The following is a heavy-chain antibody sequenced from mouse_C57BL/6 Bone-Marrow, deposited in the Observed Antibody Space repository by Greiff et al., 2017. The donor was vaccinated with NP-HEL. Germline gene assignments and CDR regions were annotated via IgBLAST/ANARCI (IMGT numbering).Heavy chain of an antibody. CDR2: IDPSDSET. D-gene: IGHD1-1*02. J-gene: IGHJ4*01. CDR3: ARSNYDYYAMDY. CDR1: GYTFTSYW. V-gene: IGHV1-52*01. Sequence: QVQLQQPGAELVRPGSSVKLSCKASGYTFTSYWMHWVKQRPIQGLEWIGNIDPSDSETHYNQKFKDKATLTVDQTSSTSYMQLSSLTSEDSAVYYCARSNYDYYAMDYWGQGTSVTVSS.